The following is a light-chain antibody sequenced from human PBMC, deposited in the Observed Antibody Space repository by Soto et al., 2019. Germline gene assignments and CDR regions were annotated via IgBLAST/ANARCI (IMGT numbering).Light chain of an antibody. CDR3: QRHGSSPPT. CDR1: QSVSSSY. J-gene: IGKJ1*01. V-gene: IGKV3-20*01. CDR2: GAS. Sequence: EIVLTQSPGTLSLAPEERATLSCRASQSVSSSYLAWYQQKPGQAPMLLFYGASRRATGIPDRFSGSGSGTDFTLTISSLEPEDFAVYYCQRHGSSPPTFGQGTKVEIK.